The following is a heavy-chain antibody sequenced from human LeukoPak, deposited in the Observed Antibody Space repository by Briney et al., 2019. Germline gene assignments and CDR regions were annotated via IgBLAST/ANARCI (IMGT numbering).Heavy chain of an antibody. J-gene: IGHJ4*02. CDR3: AREYGDNSAAHFDS. D-gene: IGHD4/OR15-4a*01. CDR2: INANTGVT. Sequence: ASVKVSCKASGYTFNDYYIYWVRQAPGQGLEGMGWINANTGVTNYAQKFWGRVTMTRDTSVSTAYTELSRLTSDDTAVYFCAREYGDNSAAHFDSWGQGTLVTVSS. CDR1: GYTFNDYY. V-gene: IGHV1-2*02.